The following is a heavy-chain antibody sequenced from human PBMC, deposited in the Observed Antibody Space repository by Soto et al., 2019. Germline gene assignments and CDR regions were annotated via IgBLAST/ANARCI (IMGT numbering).Heavy chain of an antibody. V-gene: IGHV1-69*01. D-gene: IGHD2-2*01. CDR1: GGTFSSYA. CDR2: IIPISDTT. CDR3: ARSQGSSTSLEIYYYYYYGMDV. J-gene: IGHJ6*02. Sequence: QVQLVQSGAEVKKPGSSVKVSCKASGGTFSSYAISWVRQAPGQGLEWMGGIIPISDTTNYTQKFKGRVTMTADESTSTAYMELSRLRSEDTAVYYCARSQGSSTSLEIYYYYYYGMDVWGQGTTVTVSS.